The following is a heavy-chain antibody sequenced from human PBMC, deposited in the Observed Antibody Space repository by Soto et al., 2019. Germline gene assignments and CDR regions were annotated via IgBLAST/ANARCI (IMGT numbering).Heavy chain of an antibody. CDR3: AIFPVAGSQSIY. J-gene: IGHJ4*02. CDR2: ISGSGGST. V-gene: IGHV3-23*01. Sequence: PGGSLRLSCAASGFTFSSYAMSWVRQAPGKGLEWVSAISGSGGSTYYADSVKGRFTISGDNSKNTLYLQMNSLRAEDTAVYYCAIFPVAGSQSIYWGQGTLVTVSS. CDR1: GFTFSSYA. D-gene: IGHD6-19*01.